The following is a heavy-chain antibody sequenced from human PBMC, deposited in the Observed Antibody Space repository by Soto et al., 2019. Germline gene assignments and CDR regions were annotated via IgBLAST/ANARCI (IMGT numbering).Heavy chain of an antibody. CDR2: INHSGST. Sequence: SETLSLTCAVYGGSFSGYYWSWIRQPPGKGLEWIGEINHSGSTNYNPSLKSRVTISVDTSKNQFSLKLSSVTAADTAVYYCARGRLLWFGDPIYYYYGMDVWGQGTTVIVSS. D-gene: IGHD3-10*01. J-gene: IGHJ6*02. CDR1: GGSFSGYY. V-gene: IGHV4-34*01. CDR3: ARGRLLWFGDPIYYYYGMDV.